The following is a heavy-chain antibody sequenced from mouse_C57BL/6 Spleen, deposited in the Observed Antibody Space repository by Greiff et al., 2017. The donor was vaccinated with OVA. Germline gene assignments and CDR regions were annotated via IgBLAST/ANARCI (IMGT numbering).Heavy chain of an antibody. Sequence: EVQGVESGGDLVKPGGSLKLSCAASGFTFSSYGMSWVCQTPDKRLEWVATISSGGSYTYYPDSVKGRFTISRDNAKNTLYLQMSSLKSEDTAMYYCATTSITTVVATYCDYWGQGTTLTVSS. V-gene: IGHV5-6*01. CDR3: ATTSITTVVATYCDY. D-gene: IGHD1-1*01. CDR2: ISSGGSYT. CDR1: GFTFSSYG. J-gene: IGHJ2*01.